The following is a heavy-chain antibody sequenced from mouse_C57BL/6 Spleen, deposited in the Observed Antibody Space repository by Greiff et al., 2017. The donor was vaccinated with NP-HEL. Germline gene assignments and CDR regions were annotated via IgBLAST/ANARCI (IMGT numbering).Heavy chain of an antibody. D-gene: IGHD3-2*02. CDR2: INPSNGGT. J-gene: IGHJ4*01. V-gene: IGHV1-53*01. Sequence: QVQLKQPGTELVKPGASVKLSCKASGYTFTSYWMHWVKQRPGQGLEWIGNINPSNGGTNYNEKFKSKATLTVDKSSSTAYMQLSSLTSEDSAVYYCARVGAQASYYYAMDYWGQGTSVTVSS. CDR1: GYTFTSYW. CDR3: ARVGAQASYYYAMDY.